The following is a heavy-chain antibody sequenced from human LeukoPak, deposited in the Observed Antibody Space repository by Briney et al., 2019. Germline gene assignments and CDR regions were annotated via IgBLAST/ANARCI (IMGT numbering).Heavy chain of an antibody. D-gene: IGHD3-10*02. CDR2: ISYTGSNK. CDR3: ARVFVGENFDY. Sequence: GGSLRLSCAAFGFTFSSYEMNWVRQAPGKGLEWLSYISYTGSNKYYADSVKGRFTISRDNAKNSLYLQMNSLRAEDTAVYFCARVFVGENFDYWGQGTLVTVSS. V-gene: IGHV3-48*03. CDR1: GFTFSSYE. J-gene: IGHJ4*02.